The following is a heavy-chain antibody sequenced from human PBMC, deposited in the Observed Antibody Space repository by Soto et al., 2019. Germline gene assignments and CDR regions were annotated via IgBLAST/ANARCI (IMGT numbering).Heavy chain of an antibody. CDR2: IYYSGST. V-gene: IGHV4-31*03. J-gene: IGHJ4*02. Sequence: QVQLQESGPGLVKPSQTLSLTCTVSGGSISSGGYYWSWIRQHPGKGLEWIGYIYYSGSTYHNPSLQSRVTISVDTSKNQFSLELSSVSAAVTAVYYCARGGLRLGGVMDYWGQGTLVTVSS. D-gene: IGHD3-16*01. CDR3: ARGGLRLGGVMDY. CDR1: GGSISSGGYY.